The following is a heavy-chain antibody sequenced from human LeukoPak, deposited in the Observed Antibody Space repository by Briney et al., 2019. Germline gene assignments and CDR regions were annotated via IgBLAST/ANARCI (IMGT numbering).Heavy chain of an antibody. CDR3: AKGGDGSCYSYLDY. CDR1: GFTFTKCA. J-gene: IGHJ4*02. CDR2: ISGSGATS. Sequence: GGSLRVSCAASGFTFTKCAMSWVRQAPGKGLEWVSAISGSGATSYYANSVKGRFTISRDDSKNTMYLQMNSLRAEDTAVYYCAKGGDGSCYSYLDYWGQGILVTVSS. D-gene: IGHD2-15*01. V-gene: IGHV3-23*01.